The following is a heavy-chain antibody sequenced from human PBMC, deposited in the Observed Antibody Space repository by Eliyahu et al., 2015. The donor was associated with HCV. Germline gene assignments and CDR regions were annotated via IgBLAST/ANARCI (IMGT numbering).Heavy chain of an antibody. V-gene: IGHV4-38-2*02. CDR3: ARDHDSSGWLDAFDI. D-gene: IGHD3-22*01. Sequence: QVQLQESGPGLVKPSETLSLTCTVSGYSISSGYYWGWIRQPPGKGLEWIGSIYHSGSTYYNPSLKSRVTISVDTSKNQFSLKLSSVTAADTAVYYCARDHDSSGWLDAFDIWGQGTMVTVSS. J-gene: IGHJ3*02. CDR2: IYHSGST. CDR1: GYSISSGYY.